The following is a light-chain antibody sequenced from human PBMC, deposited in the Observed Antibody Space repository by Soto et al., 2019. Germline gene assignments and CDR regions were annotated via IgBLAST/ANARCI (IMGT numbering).Light chain of an antibody. CDR1: QSVSYY. J-gene: IGKJ5*01. V-gene: IGKV3-20*01. Sequence: EIVLTQSPGTLSLSPGEIATLSFRASQSVSYYLAWYQQKPGQAPRLLIYDASSRATGVPDRFSGSGSGTDFTLTISRLEPEDFAVYYCQQYGSSPTFGQGTRLEIK. CDR3: QQYGSSPT. CDR2: DAS.